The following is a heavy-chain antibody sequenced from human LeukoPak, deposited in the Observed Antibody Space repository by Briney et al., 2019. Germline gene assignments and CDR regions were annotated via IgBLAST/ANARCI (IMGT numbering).Heavy chain of an antibody. D-gene: IGHD3-22*01. CDR2: ISTSGYGT. CDR1: GFTFSSYG. Sequence: PGGSLRLSCAASGFTFSSYGMSWVRQAPGKGLEWVSAISTSGYGTYYADSVKGRFTISRDNSKNMLYLQMNSLRAEDTALYYCAKDADISVELVVITSFDSWGQGTLVTVSS. J-gene: IGHJ4*02. V-gene: IGHV3-23*01. CDR3: AKDADISVELVVITSFDS.